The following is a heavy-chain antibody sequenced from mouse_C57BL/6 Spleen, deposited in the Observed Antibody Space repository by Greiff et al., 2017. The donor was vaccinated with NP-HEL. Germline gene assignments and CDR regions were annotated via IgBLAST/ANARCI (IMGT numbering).Heavy chain of an antibody. Sequence: QVQLKESGPGLVQPSQSLSITCTVSGFSLTSYGVHWVRQSPGKGLEWLGVIWSGGSTDYNAACISRLSISKDNSKSQVFFKMNSLQADDTAIYYCARKDGSSPYWYFDVWGTGTTVTVSS. CDR1: GFSLTSYG. V-gene: IGHV2-2*01. CDR2: IWSGGST. D-gene: IGHD1-1*01. CDR3: ARKDGSSPYWYFDV. J-gene: IGHJ1*03.